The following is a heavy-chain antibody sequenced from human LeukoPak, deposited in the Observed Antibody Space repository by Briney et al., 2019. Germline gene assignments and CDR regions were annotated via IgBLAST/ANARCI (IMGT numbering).Heavy chain of an antibody. J-gene: IGHJ4*02. CDR2: IYYSGST. Sequence: SETLSLTCTVSGRSISSSSYYWGWIRQPPGKGLEWIGRIYYSGSTYYNPSLKSRVTISVDTSKNQSSLKLSSVTAADTAVYYCARVGGWRGFDYWGQGTLVTVSS. CDR3: ARVGGWRGFDY. CDR1: GRSISSSSYY. V-gene: IGHV4-39*07. D-gene: IGHD6-19*01.